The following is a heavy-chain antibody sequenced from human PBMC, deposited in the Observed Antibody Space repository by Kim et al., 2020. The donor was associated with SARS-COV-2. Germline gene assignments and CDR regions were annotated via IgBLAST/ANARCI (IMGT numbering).Heavy chain of an antibody. J-gene: IGHJ4*02. V-gene: IGHV1-18*01. CDR3: ARDTGTDLRGFDY. CDR2: ISAYNGNT. Sequence: ASVKVSCKASGYTFTSYGISWVRQAPGQGLEGMGWISAYNGNTNYAQKLQGRVTITTDTSTSTDYMEPRSLRSDDTAVYYCARDTGTDLRGFDYEGQGPLGTVSS. D-gene: IGHD6-13*01. CDR1: GYTFTSYG.